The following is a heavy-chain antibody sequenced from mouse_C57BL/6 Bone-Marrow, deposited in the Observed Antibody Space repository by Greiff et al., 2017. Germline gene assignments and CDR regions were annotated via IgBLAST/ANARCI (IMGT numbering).Heavy chain of an antibody. CDR3: AREGYGSRYAMDY. CDR2: IHPNSGST. Sequence: QVQLQQPGAELVKPGASVKLSCKASGYTFTSYWMHWVKPRPGQGLEWIGMIHPNSGSTNYNEKFKSKATLTVDKSSSTAYMQLSSLTSEDSAVYYCAREGYGSRYAMDYWGQGTSVTVSS. CDR1: GYTFTSYW. V-gene: IGHV1-64*01. D-gene: IGHD1-1*01. J-gene: IGHJ4*01.